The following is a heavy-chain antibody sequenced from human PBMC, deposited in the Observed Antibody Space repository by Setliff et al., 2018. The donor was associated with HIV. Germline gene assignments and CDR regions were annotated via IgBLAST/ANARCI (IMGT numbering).Heavy chain of an antibody. J-gene: IGHJ4*02. CDR1: GFTFRRYW. D-gene: IGHD2-15*01. CDR3: TRAPPNTVVNFFDC. Sequence: LGGSLRLSCAASGFTFRRYWMNWVRPTPGKGLEWVFSITVGRATYIYYAASVKGRCTISRDNAKNTLYLQLSSLRADDTALYYCTRAPPNTVVNFFDCWGRGTLVTVSS. CDR2: ITVGRATYI. V-gene: IGHV3-21*01.